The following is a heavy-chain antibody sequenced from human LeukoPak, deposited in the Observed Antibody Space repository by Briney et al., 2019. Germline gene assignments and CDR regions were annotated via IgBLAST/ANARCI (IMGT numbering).Heavy chain of an antibody. J-gene: IGHJ4*02. Sequence: GSLRLSCTASGFTFNFHAMHWVRQAPGKGLEWIGEINHSGSTNYNPSLKSRVTISVDTSKNQFSLKLSSVTAADTAVYYCARDRGIGAPSGYEYDYWGQGTLVTVSS. V-gene: IGHV4-34*01. CDR2: INHSGST. D-gene: IGHD5-12*01. CDR1: GFTFNFHA. CDR3: ARDRGIGAPSGYEYDY.